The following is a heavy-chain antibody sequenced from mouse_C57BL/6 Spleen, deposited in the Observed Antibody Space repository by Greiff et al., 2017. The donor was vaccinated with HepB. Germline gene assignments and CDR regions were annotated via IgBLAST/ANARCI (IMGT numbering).Heavy chain of an antibody. Sequence: EVKLMESGAELVRPGASVKLSCTASGFNIKDYYMHWVKQRPEQGLEWIGRIDPDDGDTEYAPKFQGKATMTADTSSNTAYLQLSSLTSEDTAVYYCTTGGGSSFFAYWGQGTLVTVSA. D-gene: IGHD1-1*01. CDR3: TTGGGSSFFAY. V-gene: IGHV14-1*01. J-gene: IGHJ3*01. CDR1: GFNIKDYY. CDR2: IDPDDGDT.